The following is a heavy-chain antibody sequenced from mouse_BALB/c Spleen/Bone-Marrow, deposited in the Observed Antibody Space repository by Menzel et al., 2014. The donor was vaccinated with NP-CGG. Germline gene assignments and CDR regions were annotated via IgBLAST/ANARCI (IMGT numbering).Heavy chain of an antibody. CDR2: IYPANGNT. CDR1: GFNIIYAY. Sequence: VQLQQSGAELVKPGAPVKLSCTASGFNIIYAYIHWVKRRPEQGLEWIGRIYPANGNTNYDPKFQGKATITADTSSNTAYLHLNSLTSEDTAVYYCARSPGEVNYWGQGTLVTVSA. V-gene: IGHV14-3*02. J-gene: IGHJ3*01. CDR3: ARSPGEVNY. D-gene: IGHD1-3*01.